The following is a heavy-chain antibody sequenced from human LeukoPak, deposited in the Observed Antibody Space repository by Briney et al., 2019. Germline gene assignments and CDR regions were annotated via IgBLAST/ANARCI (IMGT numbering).Heavy chain of an antibody. V-gene: IGHV3-23*01. J-gene: IGHJ4*02. CDR2: ISGSGGST. CDR3: ASRGYYDSSGYGFDY. D-gene: IGHD3-22*01. Sequence: GGSLRLSCAASGFTFSSYAMSWVRQAPGKGLEWVAAISGSGGSTYYADSVKGRFTISGDNSKNTLYLQMNSLRAEDTAVYYFASRGYYDSSGYGFDYWGQGTLVTVSS. CDR1: GFTFSSYA.